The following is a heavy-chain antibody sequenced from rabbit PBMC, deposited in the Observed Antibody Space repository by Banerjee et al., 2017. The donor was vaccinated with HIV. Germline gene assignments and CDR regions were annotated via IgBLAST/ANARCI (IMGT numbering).Heavy chain of an antibody. D-gene: IGHD6-1*01. CDR1: GFSFSGSYY. CDR3: ARGTYGYAGYAPNL. J-gene: IGHJ4*01. Sequence: QEQLVESGGGLVQPEGSLTLTCTASGFSFSGSYYMCWVRQAPGKGLEWIACIYAGSSGVTYYANWAKGRFTISKTSSTTVTLQMTSLTAADTATYFCARGTYGYAGYAPNLWGPGTLVTVS. CDR2: IYAGSSGVT. V-gene: IGHV1S45*01.